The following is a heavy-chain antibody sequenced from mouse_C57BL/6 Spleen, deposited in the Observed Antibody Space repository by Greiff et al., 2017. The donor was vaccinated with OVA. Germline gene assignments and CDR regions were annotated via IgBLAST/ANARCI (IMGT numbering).Heavy chain of an antibody. Sequence: EVQLKESGGGLVKPGGSLKLSCAASGFTFSDYGMHWVRQAPEKGLEWVAYISSGSSTIYYADTVKGRFTLSRDNATNTLFLQMTSRRSEDTAMYYCARAYYSLYGGDYFDYWGQGTTLTVSS. CDR2: ISSGSSTI. CDR1: GFTFSDYG. CDR3: ARAYYSLYGGDYFDY. D-gene: IGHD2-12*01. V-gene: IGHV5-17*01. J-gene: IGHJ2*01.